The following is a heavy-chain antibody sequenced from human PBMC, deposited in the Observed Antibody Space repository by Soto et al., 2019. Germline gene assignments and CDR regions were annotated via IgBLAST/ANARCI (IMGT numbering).Heavy chain of an antibody. CDR3: ARRYGGNLDY. CDR2: IYYSGST. CDR1: GGSISSYY. V-gene: IGHV4-59*08. Sequence: QVQLQESGPGLVKPSETLSLTCTVSGGSISSYYWGWIRQPPGKGLEWIGYIYYSGSTNYNPSLXSXAXIXXDTSKNQFSLKLSSATAADTAVYYCARRYGGNLDYWGQGTLVTVSS. J-gene: IGHJ4*02. D-gene: IGHD1-1*01.